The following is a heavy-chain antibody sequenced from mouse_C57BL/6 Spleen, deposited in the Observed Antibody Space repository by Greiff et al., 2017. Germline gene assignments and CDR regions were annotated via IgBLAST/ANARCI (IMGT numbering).Heavy chain of an antibody. Sequence: EVQLQQSGPELVKPGASVKISCKASGYTFTDYYMNWVKQSHGKSLEWIGDINPNNGGTSYNQKFKGKATLTVDKSSSTAYMELRSLTSEDSAVYYCARSPYGKAMDYWGQGTSVTVSS. J-gene: IGHJ4*01. V-gene: IGHV1-26*01. CDR1: GYTFTDYY. D-gene: IGHD2-1*01. CDR2: INPNNGGT. CDR3: ARSPYGKAMDY.